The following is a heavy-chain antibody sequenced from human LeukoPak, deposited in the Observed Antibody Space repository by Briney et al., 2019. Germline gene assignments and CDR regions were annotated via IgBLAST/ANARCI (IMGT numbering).Heavy chain of an antibody. J-gene: IGHJ4*02. CDR2: IKQDGSAK. D-gene: IGHD4-11*01. Sequence: PGGSLRLSCAASGFTFTNYWMNWLRQAPGKGLEWVGNIKQDGSAKNFVDSVKGRFTISRDNAKNSLFLQMNNLRVENTAVYYCARSGTVTTPHFDYWGQGTLVTVSS. CDR1: GFTFTNYW. CDR3: ARSGTVTTPHFDY. V-gene: IGHV3-7*01.